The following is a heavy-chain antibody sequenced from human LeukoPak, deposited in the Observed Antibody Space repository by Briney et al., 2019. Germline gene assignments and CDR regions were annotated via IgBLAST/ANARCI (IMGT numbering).Heavy chain of an antibody. D-gene: IGHD6-13*01. J-gene: IGHJ5*02. CDR1: GFTFSSHA. CDR3: AKGLGRRSSSWDMLNH. CDR2: TIGSGDST. V-gene: IGHV3-23*01. Sequence: PGGSLRLSCSASGFTFSSHAMTWVRQAPGRGLEWVSATIGSGDSTHYADSVRGRFTISRDNSKNTLYLQMNRLRVEDTAVFYCAKGLGRRSSSWDMLNHWGQGTLVTVSS.